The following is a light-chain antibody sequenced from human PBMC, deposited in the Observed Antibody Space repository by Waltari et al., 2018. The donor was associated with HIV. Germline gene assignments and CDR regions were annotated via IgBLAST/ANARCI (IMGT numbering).Light chain of an antibody. V-gene: IGLV1-47*01. CDR1: SSTPGRNY. J-gene: IGLJ1*01. CDR3: AAWDDSLSGYV. Sequence: QSVLTQPPSASGTPGQRATISCSVSSSTPGRNYVYWYQHLPGTAPKLLIYRNNPRPSAVPDRFSGSKSGTSAPQAISGLRSEDEADYYCAAWDDSLSGYVFGTGTKVTVL. CDR2: RNN.